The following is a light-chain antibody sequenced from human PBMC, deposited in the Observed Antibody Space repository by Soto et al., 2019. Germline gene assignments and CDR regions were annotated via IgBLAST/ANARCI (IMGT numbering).Light chain of an antibody. CDR2: GNS. V-gene: IGLV1-40*01. CDR3: QSFDTSLSGYV. Sequence: QPVLTQPPSVSGAPRQRVTISCTGNSSNIGAGYDVHWYQQLPGTAPKLLIYGNSNRPSGVPDRFSGSKSGTSASLAITGLQAEDEADYYCQSFDTSLSGYVFGTGTKLTVL. CDR1: SSNIGAGYD. J-gene: IGLJ1*01.